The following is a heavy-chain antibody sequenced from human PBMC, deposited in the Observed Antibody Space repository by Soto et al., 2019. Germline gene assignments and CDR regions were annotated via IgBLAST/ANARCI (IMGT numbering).Heavy chain of an antibody. D-gene: IGHD6-19*01. Sequence: PSETRSLTCTVSGGSISSYCWSGSRQPPGKGLEWMGYIYYSGSTNYNPSLKSRVTISVDTSKNQFSLKLSSVTAADTAVYYCARGIAVAGSFDYWGQGTLVTVSS. J-gene: IGHJ4*02. CDR1: GGSISSYC. CDR2: IYYSGST. V-gene: IGHV4-59*01. CDR3: ARGIAVAGSFDY.